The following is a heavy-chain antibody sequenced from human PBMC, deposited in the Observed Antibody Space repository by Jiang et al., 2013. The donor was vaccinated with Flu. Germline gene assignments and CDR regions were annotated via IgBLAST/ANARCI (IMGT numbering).Heavy chain of an antibody. CDR2: TVPIFGTT. D-gene: IGHD3-16*02. V-gene: IGHV1-69*01. J-gene: IGHJ3*02. CDR3: ARSVTRADAFNI. CDR1: GSTVSSFT. Sequence: SGAEVKKPGSSVKVSCKASGSTVSSFTITWVRQAPGQGLEWVGVTVPIFGTTKYAQKFQGRVTITADESTGTAYMELSSLRPEDTAVYYCARSVTRADAFNIWGQGTMITVSS.